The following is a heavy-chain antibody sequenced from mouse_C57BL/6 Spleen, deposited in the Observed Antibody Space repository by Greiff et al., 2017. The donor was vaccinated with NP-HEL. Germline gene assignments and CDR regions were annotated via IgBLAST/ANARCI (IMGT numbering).Heavy chain of an antibody. CDR3: ARDPYYSNWYYFDY. V-gene: IGHV5-4*01. Sequence: EVKVEESGGGLVKPGGSLKLSCAASGFTFSSYAMSWVRQTPEKRLEWVATISDGGSYTYYPDNVKGRFTISRDNAKNNLYLQMSHLKSEDTAMYYCARDPYYSNWYYFDYWGQGTTLTVSS. J-gene: IGHJ2*01. CDR1: GFTFSSYA. D-gene: IGHD2-5*01. CDR2: ISDGGSYT.